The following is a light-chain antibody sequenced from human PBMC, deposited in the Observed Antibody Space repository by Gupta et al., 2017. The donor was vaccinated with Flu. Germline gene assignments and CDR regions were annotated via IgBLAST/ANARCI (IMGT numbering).Light chain of an antibody. CDR2: AAS. CDR3: QQSYSTPPWT. V-gene: IGKV1-39*01. CDR1: QSISSY. Sequence: DIQMTQSPSSLSASVGDRVTITCRASQSISSYLNCYQQKPGNAPKLLIYAASSLQSGVPSRSSGSGSWTDFTLTISSLQPEDFATYYCQQSYSTPPWTFGQGTKVEIK. J-gene: IGKJ1*01.